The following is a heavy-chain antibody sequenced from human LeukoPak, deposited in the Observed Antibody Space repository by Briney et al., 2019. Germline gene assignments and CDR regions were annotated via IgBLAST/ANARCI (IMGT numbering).Heavy chain of an antibody. Sequence: SGGSLRLSCAASGFIFSGYGMHWVRQAPGKGLEWVAFIRYDGGNKYYADSVKGRFTISRDTSKNTLYLQMNSLRAEDTAVYYCARSRGSYNWFDPWGQGTLVTVSS. CDR1: GFIFSGYG. D-gene: IGHD1-26*01. J-gene: IGHJ5*02. CDR3: ARSRGSYNWFDP. CDR2: IRYDGGNK. V-gene: IGHV3-30*02.